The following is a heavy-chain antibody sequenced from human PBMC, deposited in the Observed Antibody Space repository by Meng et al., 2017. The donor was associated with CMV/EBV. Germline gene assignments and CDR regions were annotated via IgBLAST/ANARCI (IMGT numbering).Heavy chain of an antibody. Sequence: GESLKISCAASGFTFSSYAMHWVRQAPGKGLEWVANIKQDGSEKYYVDSVKGRFTISRDNAKNSLYLQMNSLRAEDTAVYYCARNLIYCSSTSCYEGGAFDIWGQGTMVTVSS. CDR1: GFTFSSYA. J-gene: IGHJ3*02. CDR2: IKQDGSEK. V-gene: IGHV3-7*01. D-gene: IGHD2-2*01. CDR3: ARNLIYCSSTSCYEGGAFDI.